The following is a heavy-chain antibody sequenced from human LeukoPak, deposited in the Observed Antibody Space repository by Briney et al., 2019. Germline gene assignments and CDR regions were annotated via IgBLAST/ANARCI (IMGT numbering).Heavy chain of an antibody. Sequence: ASVKVSCKASGYTFTSYGISWVRQAPGQGLEWMGWISAYNGNTNYAQKLQGRVTMTTDTSTSTAYMELRSLRSDDTAVYYCARESGSQWDCSSTSCYTSSRAFDIWGQGTMVTVSS. CDR1: GYTFTSYG. D-gene: IGHD2-2*02. CDR2: ISAYNGNT. V-gene: IGHV1-18*01. J-gene: IGHJ3*02. CDR3: ARESGSQWDCSSTSCYTSSRAFDI.